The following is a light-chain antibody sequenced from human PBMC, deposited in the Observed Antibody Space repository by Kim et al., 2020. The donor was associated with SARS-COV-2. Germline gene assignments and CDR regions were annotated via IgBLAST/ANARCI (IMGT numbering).Light chain of an antibody. J-gene: IGKJ2*01. CDR3: QQYGTLPYT. CDR1: QGVSSSY. Sequence: RGERATLAFRDSQGVSSSYVAWCQQKPGQAPRLLIDATSSRATGIPDRFSGAGSGTDFTLTISRLEPEDFAVYYCQQYGTLPYTFGQGTKLEI. V-gene: IGKV3-20*01. CDR2: ATS.